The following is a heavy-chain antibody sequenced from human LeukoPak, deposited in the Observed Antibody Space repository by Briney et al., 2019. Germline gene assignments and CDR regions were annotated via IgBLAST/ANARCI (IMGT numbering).Heavy chain of an antibody. CDR3: AKDSKRYYFDY. CDR2: ISYDGSNK. V-gene: IGHV3-30*18. J-gene: IGHJ4*02. D-gene: IGHD6-25*01. Sequence: GRSLRLSCAASGFTFSSYGMHWVRQAPGKGLEWVAVISYDGSNKYYADSVKGRFTISRDNSKNTLYLQMNSLRAEDTAVYYCAKDSKRYYFDYWGQGTLVTVSS. CDR1: GFTFSSYG.